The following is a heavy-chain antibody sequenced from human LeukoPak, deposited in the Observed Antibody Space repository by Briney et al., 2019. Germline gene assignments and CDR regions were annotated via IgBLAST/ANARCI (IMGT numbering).Heavy chain of an antibody. Sequence: GRSLRLSCAASGFNFDDYAMHWVRQVPGKGLEWISGISWNSRAISYADSVKGRFTISRDNAKDSLYLQMHSLRGDDTALYYCAKDSHSGTYRWEAFDIWGQGTMVMVSS. V-gene: IGHV3-9*01. CDR1: GFNFDDYA. CDR3: AKDSHSGTYRWEAFDI. J-gene: IGHJ3*02. D-gene: IGHD1-26*01. CDR2: ISWNSRAI.